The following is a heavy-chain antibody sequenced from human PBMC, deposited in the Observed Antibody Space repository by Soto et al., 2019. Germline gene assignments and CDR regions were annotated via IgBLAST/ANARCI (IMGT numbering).Heavy chain of an antibody. CDR2: IGGSGGTT. CDR3: AKEARDCTGFSCYMDS. J-gene: IGHJ4*02. D-gene: IGHD2-8*02. V-gene: IGHV3-23*01. CDR1: GFTFSNFS. Sequence: EVQLLESGGGLVQPGGSLRFSCAASGFTFSNFSLSWVRQAPGKGLEWVSSIGGSGGTTYYADSVKGRFIISRDNSKNPLYLQMDSLRAEDTAVYYCAKEARDCTGFSCYMDSWGQGTLVTVSS.